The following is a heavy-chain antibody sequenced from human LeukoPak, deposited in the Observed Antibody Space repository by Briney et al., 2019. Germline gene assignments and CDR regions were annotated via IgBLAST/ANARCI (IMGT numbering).Heavy chain of an antibody. CDR3: AKGFSGSPFDY. J-gene: IGHJ4*02. CDR2: ISYDGSNE. Sequence: PGGSLRLSCAASGFTFNYYSMHWVRQAPGKGLEWVAGISYDGSNEYYADAMKGRFTISRDNSKNTLYLQMSSLRAEDTAVYYCAKGFSGSPFDYWGQGTLVTVSS. V-gene: IGHV3-30*04. D-gene: IGHD1-26*01. CDR1: GFTFNYYS.